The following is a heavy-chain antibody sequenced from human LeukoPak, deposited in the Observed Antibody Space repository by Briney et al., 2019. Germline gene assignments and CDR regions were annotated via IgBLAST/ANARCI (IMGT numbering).Heavy chain of an antibody. V-gene: IGHV4-59*01. D-gene: IGHD3-10*01. CDR3: ARGNEKFGELSHLSY. CDR2: IYYSGST. J-gene: IGHJ4*02. Sequence: SETLSLTCTASGGSISSYYWSWIRQPPGKGLEWIGYIYYSGSTNYNPSLKSRVTISVDTSKNQFSLKLSSVTAADTAVYYCARGNEKFGELSHLSYWGQGTLVTVSS. CDR1: GGSISSYY.